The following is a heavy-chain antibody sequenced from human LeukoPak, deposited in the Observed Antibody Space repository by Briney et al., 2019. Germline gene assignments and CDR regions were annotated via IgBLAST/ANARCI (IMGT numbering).Heavy chain of an antibody. V-gene: IGHV4-34*01. D-gene: IGHD3-22*01. CDR2: INHSGST. CDR3: ARAPHYYDSSGYNPEYFDY. Sequence: SETLSLTCAVYGGSFSGYYWSWIRQPPGKGLEWIGEINHSGSTNYNPSLKSRVTISVDTSKNQFSLKLSSVTAADTAVYYCARAPHYYDSSGYNPEYFDYWGQGTLVTVSS. CDR1: GGSFSGYY. J-gene: IGHJ4*02.